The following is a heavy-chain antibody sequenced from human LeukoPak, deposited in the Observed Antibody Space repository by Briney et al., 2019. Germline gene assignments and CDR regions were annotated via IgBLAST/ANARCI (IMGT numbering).Heavy chain of an antibody. CDR1: GGSLSSYY. V-gene: IGHV4-59*01. CDR2: FHDGGST. Sequence: PSETLSLTCTVSGGSLSSYYWSWIRQPPGKGLEWIGYFHDGGSTNYNPSLRSRVSISVDTSKNQFTLKLSSVTAEDTAVYYCATDYENYGSGSSHRVYYYYGMDVWGQGTTVTVSS. CDR3: ATDYENYGSGSSHRVYYYYGMDV. D-gene: IGHD3-10*01. J-gene: IGHJ6*02.